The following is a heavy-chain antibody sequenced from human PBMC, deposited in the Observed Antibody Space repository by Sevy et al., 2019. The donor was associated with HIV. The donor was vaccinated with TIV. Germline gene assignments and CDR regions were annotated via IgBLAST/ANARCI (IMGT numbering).Heavy chain of an antibody. CDR2: IYYSGST. Sequence: SETLSLTCTVSGGSISSSSYYWGWIRQPPGKGLEWIGSIYYSGSTYYNPSLKGRVTISVDTSKNQFSLKLSSVTAADTAVYYCARQYYYDSSGYYPYYYYYGMDVWGQGTTVTVSS. CDR3: ARQYYYDSSGYYPYYYYYGMDV. V-gene: IGHV4-39*01. CDR1: GGSISSSSYY. D-gene: IGHD3-22*01. J-gene: IGHJ6*02.